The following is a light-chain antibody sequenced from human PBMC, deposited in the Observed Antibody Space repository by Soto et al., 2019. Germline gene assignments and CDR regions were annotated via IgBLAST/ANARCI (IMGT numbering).Light chain of an antibody. CDR1: QGISNY. CDR3: QKYNNAPRT. Sequence: GDTVTITCRASQGISNYLAWYQQKPGQVPNLLIYAASTLQSGVPSRFSGSGSGTDFPLTISSLRPEDVATYYCQKYNNAPRTFGQGTKVEI. V-gene: IGKV1-27*01. J-gene: IGKJ1*01. CDR2: AAS.